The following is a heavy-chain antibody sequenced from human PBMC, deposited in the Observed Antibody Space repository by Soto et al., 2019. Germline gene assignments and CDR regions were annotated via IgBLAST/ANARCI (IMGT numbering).Heavy chain of an antibody. Sequence: PGGSLRLSCAASGFTFSSYSMNWVRQAPGKGLEWVSSISSSSSYIYYADSVKGRFTISRDNAKNSLYLQMNSLRAEDTAVYYCAREGHSSGWAVEDAFDIWGQGTMVTVSS. CDR3: AREGHSSGWAVEDAFDI. J-gene: IGHJ3*02. CDR1: GFTFSSYS. CDR2: ISSSSSYI. V-gene: IGHV3-21*01. D-gene: IGHD6-19*01.